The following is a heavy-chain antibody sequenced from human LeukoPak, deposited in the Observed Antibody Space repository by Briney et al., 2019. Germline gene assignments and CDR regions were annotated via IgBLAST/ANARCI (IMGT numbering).Heavy chain of an antibody. CDR2: ISYDGSNK. J-gene: IGHJ5*02. Sequence: GGSLRLSCAASGFTFSSYTMNWVRQAPGKGLEWVAVISYDGSNKYYADSVKGRFTISRDNSKNTLYLQMNSLRAEDTAVYYCAKVSFREMSSGYYSGFDPWGQGTLVTVSS. CDR1: GFTFSSYT. V-gene: IGHV3-30*18. CDR3: AKVSFREMSSGYYSGFDP. D-gene: IGHD3-22*01.